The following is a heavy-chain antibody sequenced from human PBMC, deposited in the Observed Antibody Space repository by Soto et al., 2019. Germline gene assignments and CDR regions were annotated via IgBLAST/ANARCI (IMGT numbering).Heavy chain of an antibody. CDR1: GFTFSSYA. Sequence: GGSLRLSCAASGFTFSSYAMSWVRQAPGKGLEWVSAISGSGGSIYYADSVKVRFTISRDNAKNTMYLQMNSLRAGDTAVYYCAKDVTAVAGPPFDYWGQGTLVTVSS. CDR2: ISGSGGSI. V-gene: IGHV3-23*01. CDR3: AKDVTAVAGPPFDY. J-gene: IGHJ4*02. D-gene: IGHD6-19*01.